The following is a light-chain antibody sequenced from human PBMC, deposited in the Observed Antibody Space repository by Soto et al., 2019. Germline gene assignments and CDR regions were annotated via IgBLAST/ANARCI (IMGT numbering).Light chain of an antibody. Sequence: AIQMTQSPSSLSASVGDRVTITCRASQGIRNDLGWYQQKPGKAPKLLIYAASSLQSGVPSRFSGSGSCTDFTLTISSLQPEDFATYYCLQDYNYPPYTFGQGTKLEIK. CDR3: LQDYNYPPYT. CDR1: QGIRND. J-gene: IGKJ2*01. CDR2: AAS. V-gene: IGKV1-6*01.